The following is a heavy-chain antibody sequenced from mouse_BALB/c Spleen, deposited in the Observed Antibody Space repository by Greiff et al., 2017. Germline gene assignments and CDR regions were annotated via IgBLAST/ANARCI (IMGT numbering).Heavy chain of an antibody. CDR1: GYSITSGYY. J-gene: IGHJ4*01. V-gene: IGHV3-6*02. CDR3: ARDQIYYGYDGAMDY. CDR2: ISYDGSN. Sequence: ESGPGLVKPSQSLSLTCSVTGYSITSGYYWNWILQFPGNKLEWMGYISYDGSNNYNPSLKNRISITRDTSKNQFFLKLNSVTTEDTATYYCARDQIYYGYDGAMDYWGQGTSVTVSS. D-gene: IGHD2-2*01.